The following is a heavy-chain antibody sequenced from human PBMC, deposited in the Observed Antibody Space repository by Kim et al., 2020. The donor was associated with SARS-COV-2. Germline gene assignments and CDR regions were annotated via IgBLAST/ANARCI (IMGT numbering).Heavy chain of an antibody. CDR1: GYSISSGYY. V-gene: IGHV4-38-2*02. D-gene: IGHD6-19*01. CDR3: ARGPSSGWPLD. Sequence: SETLSLTCTVSGYSISSGYYWGWIRQPPGKGLEWLGSIYHSGSTYYNPSLKSRVTISVDTSKNQFSLKLSSVTAADTAVYYCARGPSSGWPLDWGQGTLVTVSS. J-gene: IGHJ4*02. CDR2: IYHSGST.